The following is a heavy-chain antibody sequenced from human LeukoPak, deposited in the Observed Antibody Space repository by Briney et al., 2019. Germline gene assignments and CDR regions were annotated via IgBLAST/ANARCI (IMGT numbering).Heavy chain of an antibody. J-gene: IGHJ1*01. CDR3: AREFGLITSH. CDR1: EFTFSSYA. Sequence: PGGSLRLSCAASEFTFSSYAMSWVRQAPGKGLEWVSSISDNGGSTYSADSVKGRFTISRDNSKNTLYLQMNSLRAEDTAVYYCAREFGLITSHWGQGTLVTVSS. D-gene: IGHD3/OR15-3a*01. V-gene: IGHV3-23*01. CDR2: ISDNGGST.